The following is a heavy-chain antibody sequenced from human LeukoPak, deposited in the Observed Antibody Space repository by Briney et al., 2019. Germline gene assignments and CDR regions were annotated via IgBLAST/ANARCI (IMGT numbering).Heavy chain of an antibody. D-gene: IGHD2-21*02. J-gene: IGHJ4*02. CDR1: GFTVSSNY. Sequence: GGSLRLSCAASGFTVSSNYMSWVRQAPGKGLEWVSVIYSGGSTYYADSVKGRFTISRDNSKNTLYLQMNSLRAEDTATYYCARAEASVTAFDFWGQGTLVTVSS. CDR2: IYSGGST. V-gene: IGHV3-66*02. CDR3: ARAEASVTAFDF.